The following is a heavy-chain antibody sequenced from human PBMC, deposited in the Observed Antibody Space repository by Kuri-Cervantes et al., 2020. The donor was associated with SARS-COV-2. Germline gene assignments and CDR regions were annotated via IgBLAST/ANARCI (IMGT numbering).Heavy chain of an antibody. D-gene: IGHD2-21*01. CDR1: GGSISSYY. J-gene: IGHJ4*02. CDR3: ARRFGDYGQFDY. V-gene: IGHV4-59*01. CDR2: IYFTGNT. Sequence: SETLSLTCSVSGGSISSYYWSWIRQPPGKGLEWIGNIYFTGNTNYNPALGSRATISIDTPKNQFSLMLGSLTAADTAVYYCARRFGDYGQFDYWGQGTLVTVSS.